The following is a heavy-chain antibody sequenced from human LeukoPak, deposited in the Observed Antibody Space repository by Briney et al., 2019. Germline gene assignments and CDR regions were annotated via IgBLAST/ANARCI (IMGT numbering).Heavy chain of an antibody. CDR2: IIPILGIA. Sequence: SVKISCKASGGTFSSYAISWVRQAPGQGLEWMGRIIPILGIANYAQKFQGRVTITADKSTSTAYMELSSLRSEDTAVYYCASEYCSGGSCYYADYWGQGTLVTVSS. J-gene: IGHJ4*02. V-gene: IGHV1-69*04. D-gene: IGHD2-15*01. CDR1: GGTFSSYA. CDR3: ASEYCSGGSCYYADY.